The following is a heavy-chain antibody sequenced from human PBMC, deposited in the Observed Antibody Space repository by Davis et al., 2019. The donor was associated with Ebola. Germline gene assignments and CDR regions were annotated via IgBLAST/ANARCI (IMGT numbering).Heavy chain of an antibody. CDR1: GGSFSDYY. D-gene: IGHD3-3*01. J-gene: IGHJ4*02. Sequence: SETLSLTCAVYGGSFSDYYWSWIRQPPEKGLDWIGEINPSGSTNYNPSLKSRVTISVDTSKNQFSLKLSSVTAADTAVYYCARDVRYFDYWGQGTLVTVSS. CDR3: ARDVRYFDY. CDR2: INPSGST. V-gene: IGHV4-34*01.